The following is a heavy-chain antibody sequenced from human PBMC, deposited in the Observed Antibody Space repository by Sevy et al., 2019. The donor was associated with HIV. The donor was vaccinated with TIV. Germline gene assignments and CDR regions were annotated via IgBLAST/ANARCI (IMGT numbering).Heavy chain of an antibody. CDR1: GFTVSSNY. CDR2: IYSGGSS. CDR3: ARSYSAYDFDY. Sequence: GGCLRLSCAASGFTVSSNYMTWVRQAPGKGLEWVSIIYSGGSSYYAESVKGRFTISRDNSKNTLYLQMNSLRAEDTAVYYCARSYSAYDFDYWGQGTLVTVSS. V-gene: IGHV3-53*01. J-gene: IGHJ4*02. D-gene: IGHD5-12*01.